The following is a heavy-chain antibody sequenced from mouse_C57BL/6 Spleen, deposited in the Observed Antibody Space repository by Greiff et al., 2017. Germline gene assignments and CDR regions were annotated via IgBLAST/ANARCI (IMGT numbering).Heavy chain of an antibody. CDR2: IDPNSGGT. J-gene: IGHJ4*01. CDR1: GYTFTSYW. D-gene: IGHD1-1*01. Sequence: VQLQQPGAELVKPGASVKLSCKASGYTFTSYWMHWVKQRPGRGLEWIGRIDPNSGGTKYNEKFKSKATLTVDKPASTAYMQLSSLTSEDSAVYYCARGEGTVVEEGAMDYWGQGTSVTVSS. V-gene: IGHV1-72*01. CDR3: ARGEGTVVEEGAMDY.